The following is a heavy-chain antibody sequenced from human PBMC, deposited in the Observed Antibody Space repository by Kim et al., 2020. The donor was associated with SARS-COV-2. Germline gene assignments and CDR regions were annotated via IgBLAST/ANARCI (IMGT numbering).Heavy chain of an antibody. CDR3: ARARGGSYYYGMDV. D-gene: IGHD1-26*01. Sequence: ADSVKGRFTISRDNSKNTLYLQMNRLRAEDTAVYYCARARGGSYYYGMDVWGQGTTVTVSS. J-gene: IGHJ6*02. V-gene: IGHV3-30*01.